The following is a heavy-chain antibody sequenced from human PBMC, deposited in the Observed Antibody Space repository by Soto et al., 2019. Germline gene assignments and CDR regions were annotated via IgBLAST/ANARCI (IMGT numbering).Heavy chain of an antibody. Sequence: QVQLQESGPGLVKPSQTLSLTCTVSGGSISSGGYYWSWIRQHPGKGLEWIGYIYYSGSTYYNPSLKSRVTISVDTSKNQFSLKLSSVTAADTAVYCCARSLSVDTAMVYGYWGQGTLVTVSS. CDR1: GGSISSGGYY. V-gene: IGHV4-31*03. CDR3: ARSLSVDTAMVYGY. D-gene: IGHD5-18*01. CDR2: IYYSGST. J-gene: IGHJ4*02.